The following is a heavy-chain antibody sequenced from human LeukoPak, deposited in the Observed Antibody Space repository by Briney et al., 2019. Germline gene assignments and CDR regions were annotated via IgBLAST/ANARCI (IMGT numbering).Heavy chain of an antibody. Sequence: GGSLTLSCSATGFTFSSYAVSWLRQAPGKGLEWVSSLSGSGAGTYYADSVKGRFTISRDSSKNTLYLQMDSLRAEDTAVYYCARGTAFDIWGQGTMVTVSS. CDR3: ARGTAFDI. V-gene: IGHV3-23*01. CDR1: GFTFSSYA. J-gene: IGHJ3*02. CDR2: LSGSGAGT.